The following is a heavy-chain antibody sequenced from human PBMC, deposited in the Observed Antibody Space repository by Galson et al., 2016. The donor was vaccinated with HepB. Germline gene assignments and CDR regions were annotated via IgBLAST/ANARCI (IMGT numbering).Heavy chain of an antibody. D-gene: IGHD2-21*02. CDR3: ARAYCGADCYRKTYWYFDL. CDR1: GASVSSGSFY. CDR2: INYSGST. V-gene: IGHV4-61*01. J-gene: IGHJ2*01. Sequence: SETLSLTCAVSGASVSSGSFYWNWIRQPPGKGLEWIWDINYSGSTNYNPSLKSRVTILVDTPRNQFALKLTSATAADTAVYYCARAYCGADCYRKTYWYFDLWGRGTLVNVSS.